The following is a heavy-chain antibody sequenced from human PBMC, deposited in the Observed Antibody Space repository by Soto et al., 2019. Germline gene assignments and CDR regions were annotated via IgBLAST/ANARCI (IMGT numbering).Heavy chain of an antibody. V-gene: IGHV3-74*01. CDR1: GFTFSSYW. D-gene: IGHD3-16*02. CDR3: ARGDDYIWGSYRNDY. Sequence: GGSLRLSCAASGFTFSSYWMHWVRQAPGKGLVWVSRINSDGSSTSYADSVKGRFTIPRDNAKNTLYLQMNSLRTEDTAVYYCARGDDYIWGSYRNDYWGQGTLVTVSS. CDR2: INSDGSST. J-gene: IGHJ4*02.